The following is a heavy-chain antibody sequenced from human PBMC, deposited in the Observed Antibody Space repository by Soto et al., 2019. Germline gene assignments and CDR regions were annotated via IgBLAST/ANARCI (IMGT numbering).Heavy chain of an antibody. CDR1: GGSISSSSYY. D-gene: IGHD6-19*01. Sequence: SETLSLTCTVSGGSISSSSYYWGWIRQPPGKGLEWIGSIYYSGSTYYNPSLKSRVTISVDTSKNQFSLKLSSVTAADTAVYYCARGPLADYSSGWFEYFQHWGQGTLVTVS. V-gene: IGHV4-39*01. CDR2: IYYSGST. CDR3: ARGPLADYSSGWFEYFQH. J-gene: IGHJ1*01.